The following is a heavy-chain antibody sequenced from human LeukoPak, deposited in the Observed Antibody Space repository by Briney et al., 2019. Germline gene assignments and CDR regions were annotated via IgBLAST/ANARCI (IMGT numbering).Heavy chain of an antibody. CDR1: DGSISSVGYS. J-gene: IGHJ4*02. Sequence: SHTLSLTGAVSDGSISSVGYSWSWIRRPPGKGLEWIGYIYHSGSTYYNPSHKSRVTISVDRSKNQFSLKLSSVTAADTAVYYCARGSGSYEGRYFDYWGQGTLVTVSS. D-gene: IGHD1-26*01. V-gene: IGHV4-30-2*01. CDR3: ARGSGSYEGRYFDY. CDR2: IYHSGST.